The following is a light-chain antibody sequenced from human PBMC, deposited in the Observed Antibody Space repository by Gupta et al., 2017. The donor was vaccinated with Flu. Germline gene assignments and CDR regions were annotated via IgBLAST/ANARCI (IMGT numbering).Light chain of an antibody. CDR3: QQNYSTPFT. Sequence: SLGQTATISYKVSLSGRDSYNNNNYLAWYQQKPGQPPKLLIYGASTRESGVPDRFSGSGSGTDFTLTISSLQPEDVAVYYCQQNYSTPFTFGGGTKVEIK. J-gene: IGKJ4*01. CDR2: GAS. CDR1: LSGRDSYNNNNY. V-gene: IGKV4-1*01.